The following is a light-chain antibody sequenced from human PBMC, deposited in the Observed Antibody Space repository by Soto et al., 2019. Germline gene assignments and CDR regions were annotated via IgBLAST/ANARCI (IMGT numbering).Light chain of an antibody. CDR3: QQYNYFSM. J-gene: IGKJ1*01. Sequence: DIQMTQSPSTLSSSVGDRVTITCRASQSLNGRLAWYQQRPGQAPTLMIYDVSTLETGVPSRFSGTRSETEFTLYSSGLQSDDFATYYFQQYNYFSMFGPRTKV. CDR1: QSLNGR. V-gene: IGKV1-5*01. CDR2: DVS.